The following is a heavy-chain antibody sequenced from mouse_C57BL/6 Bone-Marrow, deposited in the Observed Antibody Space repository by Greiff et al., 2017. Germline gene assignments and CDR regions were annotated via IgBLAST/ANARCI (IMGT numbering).Heavy chain of an antibody. J-gene: IGHJ4*01. CDR2: FYPGSGSI. CDR1: GYTFTEYT. D-gene: IGHD1-1*01. V-gene: IGHV1-62-2*01. Sequence: VKLQESGAELVKPGASVKLSCKASGYTFTEYTIHWVKQRSGQGLEWIGWFYPGSGSIKYNEKFKDKATLTADKSSSTVYMELSRLTSEDAAVYFCARHDYGSSLYYAMDYWGQGTSVTVSS. CDR3: ARHDYGSSLYYAMDY.